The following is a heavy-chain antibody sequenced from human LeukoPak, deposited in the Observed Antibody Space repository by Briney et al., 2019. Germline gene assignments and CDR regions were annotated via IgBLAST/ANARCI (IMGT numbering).Heavy chain of an antibody. Sequence: GGSLRLSCAASGFTFSSYEMNWVRQAPGKGLEWVSYISSSGSTIYYADCVKGRFTISRDNAKNSLYLQMNSLRAEDTAVYYCAEPGITMIGGVWGKGTTVTISS. CDR1: GFTFSSYE. CDR3: AEPGITMIGGV. D-gene: IGHD3-10*02. V-gene: IGHV3-48*03. CDR2: ISSSGSTI. J-gene: IGHJ6*04.